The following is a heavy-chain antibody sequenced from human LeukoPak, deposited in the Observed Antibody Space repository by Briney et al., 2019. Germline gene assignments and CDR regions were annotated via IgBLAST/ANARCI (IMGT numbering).Heavy chain of an antibody. CDR2: IIPIFGTA. D-gene: IGHD2-21*01. Sequence: SVKVSCKASGGTFSSYAISWVRQAPGQGLEWMGGIIPIFGTANYAQKFQGRVTITADESTSTAYMELGSLRSEDTAVYYCASPRDSIPYYFDYWGQGTLVTVSS. CDR3: ASPRDSIPYYFDY. J-gene: IGHJ4*02. V-gene: IGHV1-69*13. CDR1: GGTFSSYA.